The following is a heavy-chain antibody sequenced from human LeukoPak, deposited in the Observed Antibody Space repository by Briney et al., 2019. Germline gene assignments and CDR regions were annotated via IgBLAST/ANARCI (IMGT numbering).Heavy chain of an antibody. CDR2: IYHSGST. V-gene: IGHV4-30-2*01. J-gene: IGHJ3*02. Sequence: SQTLSLICTVSGGSISSGGYYWTWIRQPPGKGLEWIGYIYHSGSTYYNPSLKSRVTISVDTSKNQFSLKLSSVTAADTAVHYCARQRRLLWFGELSHDAFDIWGQGTMVTVSS. CDR1: GGSISSGGYY. D-gene: IGHD3-10*01. CDR3: ARQRRLLWFGELSHDAFDI.